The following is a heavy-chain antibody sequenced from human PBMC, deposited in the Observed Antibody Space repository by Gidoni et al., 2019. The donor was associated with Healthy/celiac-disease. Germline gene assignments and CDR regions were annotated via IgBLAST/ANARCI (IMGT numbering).Heavy chain of an antibody. D-gene: IGHD6-19*01. CDR1: GYSFTSYC. Sequence: EVQLVQSGAEVKKPGESLKIYCQGAGYSFTSYCIGWVRQMHGKGLEWIVIIYPVNSDTRYRPFLQGQVTISADKSIRTSYLQWSSLKASDTAMDYCARLGYSSGSYGAFDYWGQGTLVTVSS. CDR3: ARLGYSSGSYGAFDY. V-gene: IGHV5-51*01. J-gene: IGHJ4*02. CDR2: IYPVNSDT.